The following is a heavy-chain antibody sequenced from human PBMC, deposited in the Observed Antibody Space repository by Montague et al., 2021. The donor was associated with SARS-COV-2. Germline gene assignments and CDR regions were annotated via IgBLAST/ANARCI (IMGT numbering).Heavy chain of an antibody. Sequence: CAISGDSVFGNRRSWEEHRPELPTHQERVGRPYFENKRHYDYAVSVKSRMTISPDTSKNQFSLQLSAVTPEDGAVYYCARDPRYSFSWSFDYWGQGTLVTVSS. J-gene: IGHJ4*02. CDR2: PYFENKRHY. CDR1: GDSVFGNRRS. CDR3: ARDPRYSFSWSFDY. D-gene: IGHD6-13*01. V-gene: IGHV6-1*01.